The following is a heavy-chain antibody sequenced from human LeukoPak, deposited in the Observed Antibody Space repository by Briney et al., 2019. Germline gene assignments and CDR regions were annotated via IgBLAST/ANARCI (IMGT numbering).Heavy chain of an antibody. Sequence: SQTLSLTCTVSGGSISSYYWSWIRQPPGKGLEWIGYIYYSGSTNYNPSLKSRVTISVDTSKNQFSLKLSSVTAADTAVYYCARTESSSWYGYYYNYMDVWGKGTTVTISS. CDR2: IYYSGST. CDR3: ARTESSSWYGYYYNYMDV. J-gene: IGHJ6*03. V-gene: IGHV4-59*01. CDR1: GGSISSYY. D-gene: IGHD6-13*01.